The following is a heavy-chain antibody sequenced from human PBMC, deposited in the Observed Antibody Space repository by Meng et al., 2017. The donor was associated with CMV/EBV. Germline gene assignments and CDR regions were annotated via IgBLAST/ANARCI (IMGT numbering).Heavy chain of an antibody. V-gene: IGHV4-59*01. CDR2: IYYSGST. Sequence: GSLRLSCTVSGGSISSYYWSWIRQPPGKGLEWIGYIYYSGSTNYNPSLKSRVTISVDTSKNQFSLKLSSVTAADTAVYYCARTRIEVEPDGRKIKHYNYGMDVWGQGTTVTVSS. D-gene: IGHD2-2*01. CDR1: GGSISSYY. J-gene: IGHJ6*02. CDR3: ARTRIEVEPDGRKIKHYNYGMDV.